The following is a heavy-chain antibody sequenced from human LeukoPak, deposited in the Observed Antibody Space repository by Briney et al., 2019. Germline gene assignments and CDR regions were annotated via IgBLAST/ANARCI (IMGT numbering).Heavy chain of an antibody. CDR2: ISSSGSTI. V-gene: IGHV3-11*01. CDR1: GFTFSDYY. J-gene: IGHJ4*02. D-gene: IGHD6-13*01. Sequence: GGSLRLSCAASGFTFSDYYMSWIRQAPGKGLEWVSYISSSGSTIYYADSVKGRFTISRDNAKNSLYLQMNSLRAEDTAVYYCARGGRGKAIPLWPRSIAAAGFFGYWGQGTLVTVSS. CDR3: ARGGRGKAIPLWPRSIAAAGFFGY.